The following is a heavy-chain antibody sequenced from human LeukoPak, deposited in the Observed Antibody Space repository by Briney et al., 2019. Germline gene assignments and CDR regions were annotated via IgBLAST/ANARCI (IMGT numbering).Heavy chain of an antibody. V-gene: IGHV3-30*18. CDR2: ISYDGSNK. CDR1: GFTFSSYG. D-gene: IGHD5-24*01. Sequence: GGSLRLSCAASGFTFSSYGMHWVRQAPGKGLEWVAVISYDGSNKYYADSVKGRFTISRDNSKNTLYLQMNSLRAEDTAVYYCAKEDIWCGYNGGLDYWGQGTLVTVSS. J-gene: IGHJ4*02. CDR3: AKEDIWCGYNGGLDY.